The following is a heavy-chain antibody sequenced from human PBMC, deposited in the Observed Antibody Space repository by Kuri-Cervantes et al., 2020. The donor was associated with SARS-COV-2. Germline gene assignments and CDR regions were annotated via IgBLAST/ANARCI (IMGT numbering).Heavy chain of an antibody. CDR1: GGSISRHY. V-gene: IGHV4-39*01. CDR2: IYYSGST. D-gene: IGHD1-26*01. J-gene: IGHJ4*02. CDR3: ARTGPSVGATHPLDY. Sequence: SETLSLTCTVSGGSISRHYWGWIRQPPGKGLEWIGSIYYSGSTYYNPSLKSRVTISVDTSKNQFSLKLSSVTAADTAVYYCARTGPSVGATHPLDYWGQGTLVTVSS.